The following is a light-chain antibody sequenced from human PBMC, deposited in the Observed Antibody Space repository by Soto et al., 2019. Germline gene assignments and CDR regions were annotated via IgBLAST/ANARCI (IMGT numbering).Light chain of an antibody. CDR3: SSYAGSNNYV. CDR2: EVT. Sequence: QSALTQPPSASGSPGQSVTISCAGSISDLGGYDYVSWYQQHPGEAPRLIIYEVTKRPSGVPDRFSGSKSGNTASLTVSGLQAEDEADYYCSSYAGSNNYVFGTGTKVTVL. CDR1: ISDLGGYDY. J-gene: IGLJ1*01. V-gene: IGLV2-8*01.